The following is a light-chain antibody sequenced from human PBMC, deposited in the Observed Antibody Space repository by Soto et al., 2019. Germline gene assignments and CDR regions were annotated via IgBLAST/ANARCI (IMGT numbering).Light chain of an antibody. CDR1: SGSVSTSYY. Sequence: QTVVTQEPSFSVSPGGTVTRTCGLSSGSVSTSYYPSWYQQTPGQAPRTLIYSTNTRSSGVPDRFSGSILGNKAALTITGAQADDESDYYCVLYMGSGTVVFGGGTQLTVL. CDR2: STN. V-gene: IGLV8-61*01. J-gene: IGLJ2*01. CDR3: VLYMGSGTVV.